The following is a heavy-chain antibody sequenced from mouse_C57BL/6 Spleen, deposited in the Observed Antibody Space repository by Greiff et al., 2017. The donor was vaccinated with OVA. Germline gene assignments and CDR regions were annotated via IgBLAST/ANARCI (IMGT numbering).Heavy chain of an antibody. J-gene: IGHJ3*01. CDR1: GYTFTSYD. CDR2: IYPRDGST. CDR3: ARGEVDGYYELAY. Sequence: QVQLKQSGPELVKPGASVKLSCKASGYTFTSYDINWVKQRPGQGLAWIGWIYPRDGSTKYNEKFKGKATLTVDTSSSTAYMELHSLTSEDSAVYCCARGEVDGYYELAYWGQGTLVTVSA. V-gene: IGHV1-85*01. D-gene: IGHD2-3*01.